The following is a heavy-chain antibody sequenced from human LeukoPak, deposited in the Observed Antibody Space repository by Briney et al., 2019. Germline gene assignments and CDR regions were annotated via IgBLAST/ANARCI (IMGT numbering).Heavy chain of an antibody. J-gene: IGHJ6*02. CDR2: ISYDGSNK. Sequence: PGGSLRLSCAVSGFTFSTYAMSWVRQAPGKGLEWVAVISYDGSNKYYADSVKGRFTISRDNSKNTLYLQMNSLRAEDTAVYYCAKDTCSGGSCYPDYYYYGMDVWGQGTTVTVSS. D-gene: IGHD2-15*01. CDR1: GFTFSTYA. V-gene: IGHV3-30*18. CDR3: AKDTCSGGSCYPDYYYYGMDV.